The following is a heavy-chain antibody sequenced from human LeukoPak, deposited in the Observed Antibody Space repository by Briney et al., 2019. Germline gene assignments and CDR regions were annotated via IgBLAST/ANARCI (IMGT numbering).Heavy chain of an antibody. CDR3: ARLMVRGVITDY. Sequence: ASVKVSCKASGYTFTGYYMHWVRQAPGQGLEWMGWINPNSGGTNYAQKFQGRVTMTRDTSISTAYMELSRLRSDDTAVYYCARLMVRGVITDYWRQGTLVTVSS. V-gene: IGHV1-2*02. J-gene: IGHJ4*02. CDR1: GYTFTGYY. CDR2: INPNSGGT. D-gene: IGHD3-10*01.